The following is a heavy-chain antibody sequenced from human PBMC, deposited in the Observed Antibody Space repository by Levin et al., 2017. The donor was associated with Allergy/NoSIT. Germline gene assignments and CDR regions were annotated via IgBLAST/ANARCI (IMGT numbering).Heavy chain of an antibody. Sequence: LAGGSLRLSCVASGFTFSDHYMDWVRQAPGKGLEWVGRIRNKANSYSTDYAASVKGRFTISRDDSKNSLYLQMNSLKTEDTAVYYCARGPLGFYYYGMDVWGQGTTVTVSS. D-gene: IGHD3-16*01. CDR2: IRNKANSYST. CDR1: GFTFSDHY. CDR3: ARGPLGFYYYGMDV. J-gene: IGHJ6*02. V-gene: IGHV3-72*01.